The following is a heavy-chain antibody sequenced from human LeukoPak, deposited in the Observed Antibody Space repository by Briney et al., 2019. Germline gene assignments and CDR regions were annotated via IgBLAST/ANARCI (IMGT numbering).Heavy chain of an antibody. CDR1: GASISSYY. Sequence: PSETLSLTCTVSGASISSYYWSWIRQPPGKGLEWIGYISYSGSTNYNPSLKSRVTISADTSKNQVSLTLSSVTAADTAVYYCARHPVLYFFDYWGQGTLVTVSS. J-gene: IGHJ4*02. CDR2: ISYSGST. CDR3: ARHPVLYFFDY. V-gene: IGHV4-59*08.